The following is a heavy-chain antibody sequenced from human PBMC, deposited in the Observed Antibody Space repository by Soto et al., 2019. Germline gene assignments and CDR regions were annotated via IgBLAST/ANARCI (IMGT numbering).Heavy chain of an antibody. CDR3: ARDLGGSYYAPVDY. CDR2: ISAYNGNT. Sequence: QVQLVQSGAEVKKPGASVKVSCKASGYTFTSYGISWVRQAPGQGLEWMGWISAYNGNTKYAQKFQGRVTMTTDTATSTAYMELRRLRSDDTAVYYCARDLGGSYYAPVDYWGQGTLVTVSS. V-gene: IGHV1-18*01. CDR1: GYTFTSYG. D-gene: IGHD1-26*01. J-gene: IGHJ4*02.